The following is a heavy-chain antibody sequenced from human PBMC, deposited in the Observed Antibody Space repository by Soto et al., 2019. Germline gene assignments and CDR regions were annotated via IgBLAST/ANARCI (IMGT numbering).Heavy chain of an antibody. CDR1: GGSISSSSYY. J-gene: IGHJ4*02. Sequence: SETLSLTCTVSGGSISSSSYYWGWIRQPPGKGLEWIGSIYYSGSTYYNPSLKSRVTISVDTSKNQFSLKLSSVTAADTAVYYCARRLVRGVINWGQGTLVTVS. V-gene: IGHV4-39*01. CDR2: IYYSGST. CDR3: ARRLVRGVIN. D-gene: IGHD3-10*01.